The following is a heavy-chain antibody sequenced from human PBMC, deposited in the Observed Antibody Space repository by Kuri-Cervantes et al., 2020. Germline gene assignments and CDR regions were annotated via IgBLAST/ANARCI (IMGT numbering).Heavy chain of an antibody. D-gene: IGHD1-26*01. Sequence: GESLKISFAAFGFTFSSYSMNWVRQAPGKGLEWVSFISSSSSYIYYADSVKGRFTISRDNAKNSLYLQMNSLRAEDTAVYYCARDWGGVGATLEGWGQGTLVTVSS. CDR3: ARDWGGVGATLEG. V-gene: IGHV3-21*01. CDR1: GFTFSSYS. J-gene: IGHJ4*02. CDR2: ISSSSSYI.